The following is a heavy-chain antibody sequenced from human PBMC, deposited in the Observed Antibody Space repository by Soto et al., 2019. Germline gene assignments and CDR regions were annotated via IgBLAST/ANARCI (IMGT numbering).Heavy chain of an antibody. CDR2: INHSGST. D-gene: IGHD4-17*01. J-gene: IGHJ6*02. Sequence: SETLSLSCAVYGGSFSGYSWGWIRQPPGKGLEWIGEINHSGSTNYNPPLKSRVTISVDTSKNQFSLKLSSVTAADTAVYYCARGFAAATTYYHSGMAVWGQGTTVTVSS. CDR3: ARGFAAATTYYHSGMAV. CDR1: GGSFSGYS. V-gene: IGHV4-34*01.